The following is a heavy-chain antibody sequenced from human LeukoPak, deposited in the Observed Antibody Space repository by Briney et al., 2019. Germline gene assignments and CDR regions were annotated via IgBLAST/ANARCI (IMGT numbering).Heavy chain of an antibody. Sequence: ASVKVSCKASGYTFTSCGISWVRQAPGQGLEWMGWISAYNGNTNYAQKLQGRVTMTTDTSTSTAYMELRSLRSDDTAVYYCARSGSIAAAAGMDVWSQGTTVTVSS. D-gene: IGHD6-13*01. CDR2: ISAYNGNT. V-gene: IGHV1-18*01. CDR3: ARSGSIAAAAGMDV. CDR1: GYTFTSCG. J-gene: IGHJ6*02.